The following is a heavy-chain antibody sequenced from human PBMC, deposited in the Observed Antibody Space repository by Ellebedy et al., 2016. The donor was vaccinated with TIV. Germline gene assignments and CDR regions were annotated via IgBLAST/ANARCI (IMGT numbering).Heavy chain of an antibody. CDR2: IYPGYSDT. CDR3: ARHAGTGSFPYYFDS. Sequence: GESLKISXKGSGYSFPNFWLGWVSQMPGKGLEWMGIIYPGYSDTRYGPSFQGQVTISADKSIHTAYLHLSSLQASDTAIYYCARHAGTGSFPYYFDSWGQGVLVTVSS. D-gene: IGHD1-26*01. V-gene: IGHV5-51*01. J-gene: IGHJ4*02. CDR1: GYSFPNFW.